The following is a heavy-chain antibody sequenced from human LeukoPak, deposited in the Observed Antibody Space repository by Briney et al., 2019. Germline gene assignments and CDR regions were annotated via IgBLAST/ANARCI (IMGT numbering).Heavy chain of an antibody. D-gene: IGHD1-26*01. CDR1: GFTFCDYA. CDR3: TRVAVGASGAFDI. J-gene: IGHJ3*02. Sequence: RSLRLSCTASGFTFCDYAMSWVRQAPGKGLEWVGFIRSKAYGGTTEYAASVKGRFTISRDDSKSIAYLQMNSLKTEDTAVYYCTRVAVGASGAFDIWGQGTMVTVSS. V-gene: IGHV3-49*04. CDR2: IRSKAYGGTT.